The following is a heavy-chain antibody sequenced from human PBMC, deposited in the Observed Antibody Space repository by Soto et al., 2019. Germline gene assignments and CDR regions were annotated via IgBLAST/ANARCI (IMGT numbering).Heavy chain of an antibody. Sequence: QVQLVQSGAEVKKPGASVKVSCKASGYTFTSYYMHWVRQAPGQGLEWMGIINPSGGSTSYAQKFQGRVTMTRDTSTSTVYMELSSLRSEDTAVYYCPRDRIRIRENQWCMLQCGWFDPWGQGTLVTVSS. CDR1: GYTFTSYY. D-gene: IGHD2-8*01. V-gene: IGHV1-46*01. CDR2: INPSGGST. J-gene: IGHJ5*02. CDR3: PRDRIRIRENQWCMLQCGWFDP.